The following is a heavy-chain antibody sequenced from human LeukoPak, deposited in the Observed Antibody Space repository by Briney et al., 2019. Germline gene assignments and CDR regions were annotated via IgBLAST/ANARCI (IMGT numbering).Heavy chain of an antibody. D-gene: IGHD3-22*01. V-gene: IGHV1-2*02. CDR3: AREDYDSSGYYS. CDR2: INPNSGGT. Sequence: ASVTVSCKASGYTFTGYYMHWVRQAPGQGLEWMGWINPNSGGTNYAQKFQGRVTITRDTSISTAYMELSRLRSDDTAVYYCAREDYDSSGYYSWGQGTLVTVSS. J-gene: IGHJ4*02. CDR1: GYTFTGYY.